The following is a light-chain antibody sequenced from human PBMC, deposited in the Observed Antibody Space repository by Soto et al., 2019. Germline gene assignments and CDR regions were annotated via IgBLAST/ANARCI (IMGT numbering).Light chain of an antibody. CDR2: EGS. V-gene: IGLV2-23*01. J-gene: IGLJ1*01. CDR1: SSDVGSYNL. Sequence: QSVLNQPASVSGSPGQSITISCTGTSSDVGSYNLVSWYQQYPGKAPKLMIYEGSKRPSGVSNRFSGSKSGNTASLTISGLQAEDEADYYCCSYAGSRTPNVFGTGTKVTVL. CDR3: CSYAGSRTPNV.